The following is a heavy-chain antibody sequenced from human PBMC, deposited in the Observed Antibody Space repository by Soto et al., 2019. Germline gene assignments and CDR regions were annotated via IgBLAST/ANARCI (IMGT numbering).Heavy chain of an antibody. V-gene: IGHV4-30-4*01. CDR3: ARDRGGYYTTYYYYYGMDV. D-gene: IGHD3-3*01. CDR1: GGSIISGDYY. Sequence: SETLSLTCTFSGGSIISGDYYWSWIRQPPGKGLEWIGYIYYSGSTYYNPSLKSRVTISVDTSKNQFSLKLSSVTAADTAVYYCARDRGGYYTTYYYYYGMDVWGQGTTVTVSS. J-gene: IGHJ6*02. CDR2: IYYSGST.